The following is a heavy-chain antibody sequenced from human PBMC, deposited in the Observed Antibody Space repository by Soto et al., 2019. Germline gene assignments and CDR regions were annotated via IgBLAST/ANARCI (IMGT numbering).Heavy chain of an antibody. CDR2: ISGSGGST. V-gene: IGHV3-23*01. Sequence: EVQLLESGGGLVQPGGSLRLSCAASGFTFSSYAMSWVRQAPGKGLEWVSAISGSGGSTYYADSVKGRFTISRDNSNNTLYLQMNSLRAEDTAVYYCAKDHTIFGVVREYFDYWGQGTLVTVSS. J-gene: IGHJ4*02. CDR1: GFTFSSYA. D-gene: IGHD3-3*01. CDR3: AKDHTIFGVVREYFDY.